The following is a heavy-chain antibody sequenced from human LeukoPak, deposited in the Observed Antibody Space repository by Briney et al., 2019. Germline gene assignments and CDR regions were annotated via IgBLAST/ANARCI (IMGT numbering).Heavy chain of an antibody. CDR1: GFTFSSYA. Sequence: GGSLRLSCAASGFTFSSYAMHWVRQAPGKGLEWVAVISYDGSNKYYADSVKGRFTISRDNSKNTLYLQMNSLRAEDTAVYYCAKSGLNRFDYWGQGALVTVSS. J-gene: IGHJ4*02. CDR3: AKSGLNRFDY. D-gene: IGHD2-15*01. CDR2: ISYDGSNK. V-gene: IGHV3-30*04.